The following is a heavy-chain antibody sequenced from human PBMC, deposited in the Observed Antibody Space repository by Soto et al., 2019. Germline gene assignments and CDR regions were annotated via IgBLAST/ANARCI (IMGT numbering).Heavy chain of an antibody. CDR2: IYYTGIT. V-gene: IGHV4-30-4*01. CDR3: ARHYNLPDY. Sequence: QVQLQESGPGLVKPSQTLSLTCTVSGDSISSGDYYWSWIRQPPGKGLEWIGYIYYTGITKYHPSLKSRLTISVDTSKNQFSLKVTSVTAADTAIYYCARHYNLPDYWGQGTLVTVSS. D-gene: IGHD1-1*01. CDR1: GDSISSGDYY. J-gene: IGHJ4*02.